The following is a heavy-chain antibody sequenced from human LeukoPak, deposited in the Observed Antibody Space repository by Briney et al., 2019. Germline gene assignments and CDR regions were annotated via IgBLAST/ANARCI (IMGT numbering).Heavy chain of an antibody. V-gene: IGHV4-39*01. CDR1: GGSISSSSYY. CDR3: ARLGTTGTNWYFDL. D-gene: IGHD1-1*01. J-gene: IGHJ2*01. CDR2: IYYSGST. Sequence: SETLSLTCTVSGGSISSSSYYWGWIRQPPGKGLEWIGSIYYSGSTYYNPSLKSRLTISVDTSKNQFSLKLSSVTAADTAVHYCARLGTTGTNWYFDLWGRGTLVTVSS.